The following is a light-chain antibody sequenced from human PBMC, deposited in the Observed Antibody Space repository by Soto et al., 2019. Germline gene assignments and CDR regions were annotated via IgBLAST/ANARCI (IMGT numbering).Light chain of an antibody. CDR2: KAS. CDR3: QQYNSYSPT. J-gene: IGKJ1*01. Sequence: DIQMTQAPSTLSASVGDRVTITVRASQSISVWLAWYQQKAGKAPNLLIYKASRLESGVPSRFSGSGSETEFTLTISGLQPGDSATYYCQQYNSYSPTFGQGTKVDIK. CDR1: QSISVW. V-gene: IGKV1-5*03.